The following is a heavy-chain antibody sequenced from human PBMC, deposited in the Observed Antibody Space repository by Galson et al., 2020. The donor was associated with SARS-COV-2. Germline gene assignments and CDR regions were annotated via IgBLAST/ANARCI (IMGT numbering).Heavy chain of an antibody. CDR2: IKSKNDGGTT. V-gene: IGHV3-15*01. CDR3: TTRGPSHDIVVVPAAMYYYYYGMDV. Sequence: GGSLSLSCAASGFTFSNAWMSWVRQAPGKGLEWVGRIKSKNDGGTTDYAAPVTGRFTISRDDSKNTLYLQMNSLKTEDTAVYYCTTRGPSHDIVVVPAAMYYYYYGMDVWGQGTTVTVSS. J-gene: IGHJ6*02. CDR1: GFTFSNAW. D-gene: IGHD2-2*01.